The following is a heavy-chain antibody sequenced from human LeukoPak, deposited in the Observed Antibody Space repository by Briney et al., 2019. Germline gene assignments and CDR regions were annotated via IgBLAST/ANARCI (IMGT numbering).Heavy chain of an antibody. V-gene: IGHV3-48*03. CDR1: GFTFSNYE. D-gene: IGHD3-3*01. CDR2: SSSYCVTI. CDR3: WRSHYDFWSGILDY. J-gene: IGHJ4*02. Sequence: GEPLRLSCAASGFTFSNYEMNWVRQPPGKGLERVWFSSSYCVTIYYANPLKGRFTIIRENAKNSLYLQMNSLGAEDTAVLYCWRSHYDFWSGILDYWGQGTLVTVSS.